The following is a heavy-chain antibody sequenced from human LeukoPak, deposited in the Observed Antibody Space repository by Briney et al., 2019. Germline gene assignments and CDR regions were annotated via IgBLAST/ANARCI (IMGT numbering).Heavy chain of an antibody. D-gene: IGHD3-10*01. J-gene: IGHJ4*02. CDR1: GGSLSSYS. Sequence: PSETLSLTCTVSGGSLSSYSWSWIRQPPGKGLEWIGYIHYSGGANYNPSLESRVTFSVDTSKNQFSLTLSSVTAADTAVYYCARYGSGKYMDYWGQGTLVTVSS. V-gene: IGHV4-59*08. CDR3: ARYGSGKYMDY. CDR2: IHYSGGA.